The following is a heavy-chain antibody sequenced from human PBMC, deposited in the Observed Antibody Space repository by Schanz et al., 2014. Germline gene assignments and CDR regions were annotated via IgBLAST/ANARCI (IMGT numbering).Heavy chain of an antibody. CDR2: IIPIHGIV. CDR3: ARDNLVSSSWYNYYGMDV. Sequence: QVQLVQSGAEVKKPGSSMKVSCKASGGTFSTYPINWLRQAPGQGLEWMGRIIPIHGIVNYAQRFQDRVRITADKSTSTAYMELSSLRSDDTAVYYCARDNLVSSSWYNYYGMDVWGQGTTVTVSS. CDR1: GGTFSTYP. V-gene: IGHV1-69*04. J-gene: IGHJ6*02. D-gene: IGHD6-13*01.